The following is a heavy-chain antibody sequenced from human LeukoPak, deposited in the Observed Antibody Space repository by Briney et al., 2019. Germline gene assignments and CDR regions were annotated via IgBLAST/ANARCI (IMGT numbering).Heavy chain of an antibody. CDR1: GYTFTSYG. J-gene: IGHJ6*02. CDR3: ARVHTDIVVVVAATHYYYGMDV. V-gene: IGHV1-18*01. CDR2: ISAYNGNT. Sequence: GASVTVSCKASGYTFTSYGISWVRQAPGQGLEWMGWISAYNGNTNYAQKLQGRVTMTTDTSTSTAYMELRSLRSDDTAVYYCARVHTDIVVVVAATHYYYGMDVWGQGTTVTVSS. D-gene: IGHD2-15*01.